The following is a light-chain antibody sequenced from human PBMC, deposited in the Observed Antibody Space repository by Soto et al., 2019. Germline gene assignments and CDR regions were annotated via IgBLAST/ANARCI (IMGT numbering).Light chain of an antibody. Sequence: DIHVTQSPSTVSASVGDRVTITCRASQAITSWLAWYQQKPGRAPKLLIYSASSRATGIPDRFSGSESGTDFTLTISRLEPEDFAVYYCQQYVSSPRTFGQGTKVEIK. CDR3: QQYVSSPRT. J-gene: IGKJ1*01. CDR2: SAS. V-gene: IGKV1-12*01. CDR1: QAITSW.